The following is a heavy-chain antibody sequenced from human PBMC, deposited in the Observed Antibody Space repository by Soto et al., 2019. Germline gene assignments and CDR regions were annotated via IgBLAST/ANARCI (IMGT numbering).Heavy chain of an antibody. J-gene: IGHJ3*01. Sequence: QVQLVQSGAEVKKPGASVKVSCKASGYSFTTYNIHWVRQAPGQGLEWMGVVNPSSGSTSYAQKCQGRVNMTRDTSTSTVYMELSSLRSEDAAVYYCARWAPAAFHFWGPGTLVTVSS. CDR2: VNPSSGST. CDR3: ARWAPAAFHF. V-gene: IGHV1-46*01. CDR1: GYSFTTYN.